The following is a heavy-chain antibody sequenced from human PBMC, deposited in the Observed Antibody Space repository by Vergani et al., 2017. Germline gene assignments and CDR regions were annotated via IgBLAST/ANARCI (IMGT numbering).Heavy chain of an antibody. Sequence: VQLVESGGGLVQPGGSLRLSCAASGFTFSSYAMHWVRQAPGKGLEWVAVISYDGSNKYYADSVKGRFTISRDNSKNTLYLQMNSLRAEDTAVYYCARGGYYYGSGTRFDYWGQGTLVTVSS. V-gene: IGHV3-30-3*01. CDR3: ARGGYYYGSGTRFDY. CDR2: ISYDGSNK. D-gene: IGHD3-10*01. J-gene: IGHJ4*02. CDR1: GFTFSSYA.